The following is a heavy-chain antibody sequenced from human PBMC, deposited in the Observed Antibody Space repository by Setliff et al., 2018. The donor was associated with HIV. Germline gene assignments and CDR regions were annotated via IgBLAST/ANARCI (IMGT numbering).Heavy chain of an antibody. CDR1: GYSFTTSG. V-gene: IGHV1-18*01. CDR3: ASYYGSGAHYPYYYYMDV. J-gene: IGHJ6*03. CDR2: INIRSGNT. Sequence: GASVKVSCKASGYSFTTSGVSWVRQAPGQGLEWMGWINIRSGNTNYAQKFQGRVTMTTDTSTSTAYMGLTSLRSDDTAVYYCASYYGSGAHYPYYYYMDVWGKGTTVTVS. D-gene: IGHD3-10*01.